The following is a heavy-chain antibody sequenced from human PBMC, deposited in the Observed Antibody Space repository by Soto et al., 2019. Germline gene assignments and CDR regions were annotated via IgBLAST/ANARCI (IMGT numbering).Heavy chain of an antibody. D-gene: IGHD5-18*01. V-gene: IGHV3-48*03. CDR2: ISSSGSTI. CDR3: ARDDSYGPHRPYYGMDV. Sequence: QPVGSLRLSCAASGFTFSSYEMNWVRQAPGKGLEWVSYISSSGSTIYYADSVKGRFTISRDNAKNSLYLQMNSLRAEDTAVYYCARDDSYGPHRPYYGMDVWGQGTTVTVSS. CDR1: GFTFSSYE. J-gene: IGHJ6*02.